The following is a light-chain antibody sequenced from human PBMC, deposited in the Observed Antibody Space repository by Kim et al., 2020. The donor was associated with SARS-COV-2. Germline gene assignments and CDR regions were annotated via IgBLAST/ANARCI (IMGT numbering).Light chain of an antibody. V-gene: IGKV3-20*01. J-gene: IGKJ5*01. Sequence: EIVLTQSPGILSLSLVERATLSCRASQSVSSSYLAWYQQKPGQAPRLLIYGASSRATGIPDRFSGSGSGTDFTLTISRLEPEDFAVYYCQQCAGSPITFGQGTRLEIK. CDR2: GAS. CDR3: QQCAGSPIT. CDR1: QSVSSSY.